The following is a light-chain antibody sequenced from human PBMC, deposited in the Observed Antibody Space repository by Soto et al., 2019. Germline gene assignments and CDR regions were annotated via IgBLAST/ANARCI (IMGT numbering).Light chain of an antibody. CDR3: QQRSNWPRVT. CDR1: QRISSY. V-gene: IGKV3-11*01. CDR2: VAS. J-gene: IGKJ3*01. Sequence: EIVLTQSPGTLSLSPGERATLSCRASQRISSYLAWYQQKPGQAPRLLIYVASNRATGIPARFSGSGSGTDFTLTISSLEPEDFAVYYCQQRSNWPRVTFGPGTKVDIK.